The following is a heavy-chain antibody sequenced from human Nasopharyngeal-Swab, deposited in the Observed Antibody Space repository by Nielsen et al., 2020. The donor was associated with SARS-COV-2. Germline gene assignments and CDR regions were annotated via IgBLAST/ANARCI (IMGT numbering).Heavy chain of an antibody. D-gene: IGHD3-16*01. CDR2: INSDGTRT. CDR3: ARVDVHDAFDM. Sequence: GESLKISCSASGFPFRSYCIHWVRQAPREGLVWVSRINSDGTRTNYADSVKGRFTISRDNAKNTLYLQMNSLRAEDTAVYYCARVDVHDAFDMWGQGTMVTVSS. CDR1: GFPFRSYC. V-gene: IGHV3-74*01. J-gene: IGHJ3*02.